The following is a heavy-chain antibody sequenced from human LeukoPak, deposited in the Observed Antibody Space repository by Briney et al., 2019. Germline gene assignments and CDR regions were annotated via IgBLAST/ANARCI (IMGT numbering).Heavy chain of an antibody. CDR2: IYYSGST. CDR1: GGSISSSSYY. CDR3: ARGATVTIIDY. V-gene: IGHV4-39*07. J-gene: IGHJ4*02. D-gene: IGHD4-17*01. Sequence: SETLSLTCTVSGGSISSSSYYWGWIRQPPGKGLEWIGSIYYSGSTYYNPSLKSRVTISVDTSKNQFSLKLSSVTAADTAVYYCARGATVTIIDYWGQGTLVTVSS.